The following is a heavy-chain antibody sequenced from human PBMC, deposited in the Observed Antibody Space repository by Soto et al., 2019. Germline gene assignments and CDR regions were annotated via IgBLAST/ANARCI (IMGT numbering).Heavy chain of an antibody. V-gene: IGHV4-4*07. Sequence: SETLFLTCSVPGGAISSYYWSWGRQPAGKGLEWIGRVFSSGSTNYNASLKSRVSMSIDTSKNEVSLTLRSVTAADTAVDYCARVAFSYFGMDVWGQGTTVTVS. CDR3: ARVAFSYFGMDV. D-gene: IGHD3-3*02. J-gene: IGHJ6*02. CDR2: VFSSGST. CDR1: GGAISSYY.